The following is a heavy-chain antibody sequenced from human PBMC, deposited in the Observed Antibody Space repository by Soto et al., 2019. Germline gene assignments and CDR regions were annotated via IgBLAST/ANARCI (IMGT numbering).Heavy chain of an antibody. Sequence: GESLKISCKGSGYSFTSYWISWVRQMPGKGLEWIGRIDPSDSYTNYSPSFQGHVTISADKSISTAYLQWSSLKASDTAMYYCARRGPSDYYYYGMDVWGQGTTVTVSS. CDR2: IDPSDSYT. CDR3: ARRGPSDYYYYGMDV. V-gene: IGHV5-10-1*01. J-gene: IGHJ6*02. D-gene: IGHD6-6*01. CDR1: GYSFTSYW.